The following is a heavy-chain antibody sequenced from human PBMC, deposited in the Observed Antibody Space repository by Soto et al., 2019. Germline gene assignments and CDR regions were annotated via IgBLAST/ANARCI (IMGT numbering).Heavy chain of an antibody. J-gene: IGHJ3*02. CDR3: ARGCSIAARRDDAFDI. CDR1: GYTFTGYY. Sequence: ASVKVSCKASGYTFTGYYMHWVRQAPGQGLEWMGWINPNSGGTNYAQKFQGWVTMTRDTSISTAYMELSRLRSDDTAVYYCARGCSIAARRDDAFDIWGQGTMVTVS. V-gene: IGHV1-2*04. D-gene: IGHD6-6*01. CDR2: INPNSGGT.